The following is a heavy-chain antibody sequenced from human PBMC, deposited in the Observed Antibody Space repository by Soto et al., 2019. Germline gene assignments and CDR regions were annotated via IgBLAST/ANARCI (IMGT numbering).Heavy chain of an antibody. CDR1: GGSISSGGYS. J-gene: IGHJ4*02. V-gene: IGHV4-30-2*01. CDR2: IYHSGST. CDR3: ARGLRNFDY. Sequence: PSETLSLTCAVSGGSISSGGYSWSWIRQPPGKGLEWIGYIYHSGSTYYNPSLKSRVTISVDRSKNQFSLKLSSVTAADTAVYYCARGLRNFDYWGQGTLVTVSS. D-gene: IGHD4-17*01.